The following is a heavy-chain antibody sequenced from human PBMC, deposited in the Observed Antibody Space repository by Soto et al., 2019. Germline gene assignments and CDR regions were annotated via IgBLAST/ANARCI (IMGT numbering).Heavy chain of an antibody. V-gene: IGHV4-34*01. D-gene: IGHD2-2*01. CDR3: ARIISAAKFVHYYYGMDV. CDR1: GGSFSGYY. J-gene: IGHJ6*02. CDR2: INHSGST. Sequence: PSETLSLTCAVYGGSFSGYYWSWIRQPPGKGLEWIGEINHSGSTSYNPSLKSRVTISVDTSKNQFSLKLSSVTAADTAVYYCARIISAAKFVHYYYGMDVWGQGTTVTVSS.